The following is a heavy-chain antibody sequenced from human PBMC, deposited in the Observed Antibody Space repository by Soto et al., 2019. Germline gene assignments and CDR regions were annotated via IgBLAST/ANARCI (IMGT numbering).Heavy chain of an antibody. J-gene: IGHJ4*02. D-gene: IGHD2-8*01. CDR3: ARVPIGYCPKGACSGGY. Sequence: GGSLRLSCAASRFTISGHAMHWVRQAPGKGLEWVSYISSSSNTIYYADSVKGRFTISRDNAKNTLYLQINSLRAEDTAVYYCARVPIGYCPKGACSGGYWGQGALVTVAS. CDR2: ISSSSNTI. V-gene: IGHV3-48*01. CDR1: RFTISGHA.